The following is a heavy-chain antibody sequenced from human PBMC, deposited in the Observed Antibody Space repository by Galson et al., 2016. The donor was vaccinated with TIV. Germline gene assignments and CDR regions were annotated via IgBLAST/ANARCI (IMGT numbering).Heavy chain of an antibody. J-gene: IGHJ4*02. Sequence: SLRLSCAASGFTFGSYGMHWVRQAPGKGLEWVAVMWFDGSDIYYADSVKGRFTISRDNSKNTLYLQMNSLRGEDTAVYYCARARYSNGLFTDFWGQGTLVTVSS. CDR2: MWFDGSDI. D-gene: IGHD6-19*01. CDR1: GFTFGSYG. V-gene: IGHV3-33*01. CDR3: ARARYSNGLFTDF.